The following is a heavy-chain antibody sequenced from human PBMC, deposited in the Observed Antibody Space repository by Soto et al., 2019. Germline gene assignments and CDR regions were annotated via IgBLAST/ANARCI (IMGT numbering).Heavy chain of an antibody. CDR2: IYPSDSNT. CDR1: GYSFTNYW. D-gene: IGHD4-17*01. CDR3: ARHRFYGDYSSNYLDP. V-gene: IGHV5-51*01. Sequence: GESLKISCKGPGYSFTNYWIACVRQMPGKGLEYMGIIYPSDSNTRYSPSFQGQVTIADDKSINTAYLQWSSLRASDTAMYYFARHRFYGDYSSNYLDPSGQGTLVTVSS. J-gene: IGHJ5*02.